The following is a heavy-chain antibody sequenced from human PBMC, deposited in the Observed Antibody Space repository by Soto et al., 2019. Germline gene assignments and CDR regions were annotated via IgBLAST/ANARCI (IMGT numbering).Heavy chain of an antibody. CDR3: ARDCNSLNETYHPGTYGMDV. CDR2: IIPIFGTA. V-gene: IGHV1-69*01. D-gene: IGHD2-15*01. Sequence: QVQLVQSGAEVKKPGSSVKVSCKASGGTFSSYAISWVRQAPGQGLEWMGGIIPIFGTANYAQKFQGRVTITADESTSTAYMELSSLRSEDTAVYYCARDCNSLNETYHPGTYGMDVWGQGTTVTVSS. CDR1: GGTFSSYA. J-gene: IGHJ6*02.